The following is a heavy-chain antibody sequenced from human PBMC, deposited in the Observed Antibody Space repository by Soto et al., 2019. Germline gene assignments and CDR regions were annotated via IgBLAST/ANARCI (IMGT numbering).Heavy chain of an antibody. Sequence: EVQLVESGGGLVKPGGSLRLSCAASGFTFSSYTMNWVRQAPGKGLEWVSSISSSSTHIYYADSVKGRFTISRDNAKNSLYLQMYRLRAEDTAVYYCARGDYDYIWGSYRFEYYFDYWGQGTLVTVSS. CDR1: GFTFSSYT. V-gene: IGHV3-21*01. CDR2: ISSSSTHI. D-gene: IGHD3-16*02. CDR3: ARGDYDYIWGSYRFEYYFDY. J-gene: IGHJ4*02.